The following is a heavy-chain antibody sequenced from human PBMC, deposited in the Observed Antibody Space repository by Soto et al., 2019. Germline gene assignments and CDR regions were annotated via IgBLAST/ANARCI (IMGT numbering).Heavy chain of an antibody. CDR2: IKSKTDGGTT. J-gene: IGHJ6*02. Sequence: LRLSCAASGFTFSNAWMSWVRQAPGKGLEWVGRIKSKTDGGTTDYAAPVKGRFTISRDDSKNTLYLQMNSLKTEDTAVYYCTTGGSDPYYYYYGMDVWGQGTTVTVSS. V-gene: IGHV3-15*01. CDR1: GFTFSNAW. D-gene: IGHD1-26*01. CDR3: TTGGSDPYYYYYGMDV.